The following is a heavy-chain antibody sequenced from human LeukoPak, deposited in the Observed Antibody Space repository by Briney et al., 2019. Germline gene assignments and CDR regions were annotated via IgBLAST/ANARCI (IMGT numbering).Heavy chain of an antibody. V-gene: IGHV3-30*14. CDR2: ISNNGRNK. CDR3: ARQTGIRGALDY. CDR1: GFTFSSYA. J-gene: IGHJ4*02. Sequence: PGGSLRLSCAASGFTFSSYAIHWVRQAPGKGLEWVAFISNNGRNKDYADSVKGRFTISRENAKNSLYLQMNSLTAGDTAVYYCARQTGIRGALDYWGQGTLVTVSS. D-gene: IGHD3-10*01.